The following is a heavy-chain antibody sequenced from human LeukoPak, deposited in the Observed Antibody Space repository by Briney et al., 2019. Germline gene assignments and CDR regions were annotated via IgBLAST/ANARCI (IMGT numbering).Heavy chain of an antibody. CDR1: AFSFSNYN. J-gene: IGHJ6*03. Sequence: GGSLRLSCAASAFSFSNYNMNWVRQAPGKRLEWVSSITSSGSYIYYADSVKGRFTISRDNAKNSLYLQLNSLRAEDTAVYYCVRDPYSGSYSDYYYYYMDVWGKGTTVTVSS. CDR2: ITSSGSYI. V-gene: IGHV3-21*01. D-gene: IGHD1-26*01. CDR3: VRDPYSGSYSDYYYYYMDV.